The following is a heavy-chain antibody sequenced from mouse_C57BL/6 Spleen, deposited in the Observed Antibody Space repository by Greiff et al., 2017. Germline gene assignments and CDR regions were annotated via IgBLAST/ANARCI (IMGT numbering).Heavy chain of an antibody. V-gene: IGHV1-4*01. CDR1: GYTFTSYT. CDR3: AREVTMVTTGAWFAY. CDR2: INPSSGYT. Sequence: VQLVESGAELARPGASVKMSCKASGYTFTSYTMHWVKQRPGQGLEWIGYINPSSGYTKYNQKFKDKATLTADKSSSTAYMQRSSLTSEDSAVYYCAREVTMVTTGAWFAYWGQGTLVTVSA. J-gene: IGHJ3*01. D-gene: IGHD2-1*01.